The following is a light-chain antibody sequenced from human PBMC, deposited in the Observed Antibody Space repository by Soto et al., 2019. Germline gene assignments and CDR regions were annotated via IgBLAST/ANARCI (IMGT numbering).Light chain of an antibody. J-gene: IGKJ1*01. CDR1: QSVGSNC. Sequence: EIVLTQSPGTLSLSPGDRATLSCRASQSVGSNCLAWYQQKSGQSPRLLIYGASCRASGIPDRFSGSGSGTDFTLTISRLEPEDFAMYFFHQYDSSPRTFGQGTKVEIK. CDR2: GAS. CDR3: HQYDSSPRT. V-gene: IGKV3-20*01.